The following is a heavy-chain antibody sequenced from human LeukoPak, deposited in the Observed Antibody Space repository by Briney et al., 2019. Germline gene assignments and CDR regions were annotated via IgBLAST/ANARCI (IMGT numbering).Heavy chain of an antibody. CDR1: GFTFSNYW. CDR2: IYSGGST. Sequence: PGGSLRLSCAASGFTFSNYWMHWVRQAPGKGLEWVSVIYSGGSTYYADSVKGRFTISRHNSKNTLYLQMNSLRAEDTAVYYCARGGGPYNIYFDYWGQGTLVTVSS. D-gene: IGHD3-10*01. J-gene: IGHJ4*02. CDR3: ARGGGPYNIYFDY. V-gene: IGHV3-53*04.